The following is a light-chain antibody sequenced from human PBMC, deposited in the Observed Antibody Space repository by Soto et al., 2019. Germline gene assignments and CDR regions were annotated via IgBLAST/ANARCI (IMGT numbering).Light chain of an antibody. CDR3: CAYAGSSTFVI. J-gene: IGLJ2*01. CDR2: EVT. CDR1: SSDVGSYNL. V-gene: IGLV2-23*02. Sequence: QSVLTQPASVPGSPGQSITISCTGTSSDVGSYNLVSWYQQHPGKVPKLMIYEVTKRPSGVSNRFSGSKSGNTASLTISGLQAEDEADYYCCAYAGSSTFVIFGGGTKLTVL.